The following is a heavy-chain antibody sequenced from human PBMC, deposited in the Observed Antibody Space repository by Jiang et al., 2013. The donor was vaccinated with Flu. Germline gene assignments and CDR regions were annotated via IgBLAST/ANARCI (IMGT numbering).Heavy chain of an antibody. CDR3: ARRIAVAGTRRSYTWFDP. Sequence: GAEVKKPGESLKISCKGSGYSFTSYWIGWVRQMPGKGLEWMGIIYPGDSDTRYSPSFQGQVTISADKSISTAYLQWSSLKASDTAMYYCARRIAVAGTRRSYTWFDPGARDPGHRLL. CDR2: IYPGDSDT. CDR1: GYSFTSYW. J-gene: IGHJ5*02. D-gene: IGHD6-19*01. V-gene: IGHV5-51*01.